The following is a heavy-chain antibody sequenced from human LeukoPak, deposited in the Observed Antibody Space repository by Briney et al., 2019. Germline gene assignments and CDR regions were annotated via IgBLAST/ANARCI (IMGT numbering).Heavy chain of an antibody. Sequence: GGSLRLSCVASGFTLSRYGMNWVRQVPGKGLEWVAFIRYDGSDKFFADSVKGRFTISRDNSKNTLCLQMNSLRLEDTAVFHFAKDVFGYYVWGTYRAIDHWGQGTLVTVSS. J-gene: IGHJ4*02. D-gene: IGHD3-16*01. V-gene: IGHV3-30*02. CDR2: IRYDGSDK. CDR3: AKDVFGYYVWGTYRAIDH. CDR1: GFTLSRYG.